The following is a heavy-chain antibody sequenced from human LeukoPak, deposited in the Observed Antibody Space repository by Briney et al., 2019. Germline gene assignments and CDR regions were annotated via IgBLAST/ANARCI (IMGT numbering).Heavy chain of an antibody. D-gene: IGHD3-22*01. CDR3: ARSVADYYDSSGYDAFDI. J-gene: IGHJ3*02. CDR2: IYYSGST. V-gene: IGHV4-31*03. Sequence: SQTLSLTCTVSGGSISSGGYYWSWIRQHPGKGLEWIGYIYYSGSTYYNPSLKSRVTISVDTSKNQFSLKLSSVTAADTAVYYCARSVADYYDSSGYDAFDIWGQGTMVTVSS. CDR1: GGSISSGGYY.